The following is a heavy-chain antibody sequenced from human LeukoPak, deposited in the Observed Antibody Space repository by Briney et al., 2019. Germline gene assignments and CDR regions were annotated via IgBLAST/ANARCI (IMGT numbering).Heavy chain of an antibody. CDR1: GFTFSSYA. Sequence: PGGSLRLSCAASGFTFSSYAMSWVRQAPGKGLEWVSAISGSGGSTYYADSVKGRFTISRDNSKNTLYLQMNSLRAEDTAVYYCAKDPNNWIEAYYFDYWGQGTLVTVSS. CDR3: AKDPNNWIEAYYFDY. J-gene: IGHJ4*02. D-gene: IGHD1-20*01. CDR2: ISGSGGST. V-gene: IGHV3-23*01.